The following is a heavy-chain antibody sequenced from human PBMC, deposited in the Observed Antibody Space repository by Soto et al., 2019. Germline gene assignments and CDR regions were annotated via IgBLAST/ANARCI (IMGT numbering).Heavy chain of an antibody. CDR2: IFSNDEK. Sequence: GPTLVNPTETLTLTCTVSGFSLSNARMGVSWIRQPPGKALEWLAHIFSNDEKSYSTSLKSRLTISKDTSKSQVVLTMTNMDPVDTANFYCARITTVNLLVFDYWGQGTLVTVSS. J-gene: IGHJ4*02. V-gene: IGHV2-26*01. CDR1: GFSLSNARMG. D-gene: IGHD4-17*01. CDR3: ARITTVNLLVFDY.